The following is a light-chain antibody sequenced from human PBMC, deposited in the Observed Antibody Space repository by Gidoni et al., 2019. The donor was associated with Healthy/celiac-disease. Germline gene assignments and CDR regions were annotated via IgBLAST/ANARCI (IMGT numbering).Light chain of an antibody. CDR3: QQYNSYSLIT. J-gene: IGKJ5*01. V-gene: IGKV1-5*01. CDR2: DAS. Sequence: DIQMTQSPSTLSASVGDRVTITCRASQSISSWLAWYQQKPGKAPKLLIYDASSLESGVPSSFSGSGSGTEFTLTISSLQPDDFATYYCQQYNSYSLITCGQGTRMEIK. CDR1: QSISSW.